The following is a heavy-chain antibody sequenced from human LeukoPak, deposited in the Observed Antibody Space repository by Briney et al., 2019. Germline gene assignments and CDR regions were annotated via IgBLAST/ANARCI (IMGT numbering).Heavy chain of an antibody. CDR1: GFTFSSNW. CDR3: ARELPFDY. CDR2: INSDGSST. J-gene: IGHJ4*02. Sequence: QPGGSLRLSCAASGFTFSSNWMHWVRQAPGKGLGWVSRINSDGSSTTYAESVKGRFTISRDNAKNTLYLQMNSLRAEDTAVYYCARELPFDYWGQGTLVTVSS. V-gene: IGHV3-74*01.